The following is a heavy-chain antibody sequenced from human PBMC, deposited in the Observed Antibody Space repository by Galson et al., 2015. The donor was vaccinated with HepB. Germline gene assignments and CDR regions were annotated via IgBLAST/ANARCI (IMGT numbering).Heavy chain of an antibody. CDR2: INAGNGNT. CDR3: ARDLRARLFLKYYYAMDV. CDR1: GYTFTNYA. D-gene: IGHD3-22*01. V-gene: IGHV1-3*01. J-gene: IGHJ6*02. Sequence: SVKVSCKASGYTFTNYAMHWVRQAPGQRLEWMGWINAGNGNTKYSQKFQGRVTITRDTSASTAYMELSSLRSEDTAVYYCARDLRARLFLKYYYAMDVWGQGTTVTVSS.